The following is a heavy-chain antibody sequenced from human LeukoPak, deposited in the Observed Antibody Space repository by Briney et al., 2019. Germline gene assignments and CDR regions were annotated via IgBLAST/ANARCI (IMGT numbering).Heavy chain of an antibody. D-gene: IGHD2-21*02. Sequence: GGSLRLSCAASGFIFSNYGMNRVRQAPGKGLEWVAAISASGSATYYADSVKGRFTISRDNSKNTLCLQMNSLRAEDTAVYYCAKSPRVTPMGYWGQGTLVTVSS. CDR2: ISASGSAT. V-gene: IGHV3-23*01. CDR1: GFIFSNYG. CDR3: AKSPRVTPMGY. J-gene: IGHJ4*02.